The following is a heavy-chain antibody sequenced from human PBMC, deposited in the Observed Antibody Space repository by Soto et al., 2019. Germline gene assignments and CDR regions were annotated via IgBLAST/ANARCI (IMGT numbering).Heavy chain of an antibody. CDR1: GFTFSGFW. CDR3: AREAV. Sequence: EVQLVESGGGLVQPGGSLRLSCAASGFTFSGFWMSWVRQAPGKGLEWVANIKQDGSEQFYVDSVKGRFTISGDNPKNSLYLQMTSLRAEDTAVYYCAREAVWGQGTTVTGSS. J-gene: IGHJ6*02. CDR2: IKQDGSEQ. V-gene: IGHV3-7*05.